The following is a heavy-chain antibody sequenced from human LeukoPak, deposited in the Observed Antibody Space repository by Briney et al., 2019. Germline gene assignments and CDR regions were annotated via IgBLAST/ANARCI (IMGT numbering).Heavy chain of an antibody. J-gene: IGHJ4*02. Sequence: ASVKVSCKASGYTFTSYGISWVRQAPGQGLEWMGWISAYNGNTNYAQKFQGRVTMTEDTSTDTAYMELSSLRSEDTAVYYCATDHNGPYFDYWGQGTLVTVSS. D-gene: IGHD1-1*01. CDR2: ISAYNGNT. CDR1: GYTFTSYG. V-gene: IGHV1-18*01. CDR3: ATDHNGPYFDY.